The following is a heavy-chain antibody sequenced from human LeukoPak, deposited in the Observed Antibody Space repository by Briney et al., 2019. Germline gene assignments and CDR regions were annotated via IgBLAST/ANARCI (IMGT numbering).Heavy chain of an antibody. CDR2: IYNSGST. Sequence: SETLSLTCTVSGGSVSSGSYYWSWIRQPPGKGLEWIGYIYNSGSTYYNPSLKSRVTISVDTSKNQFSLKLSSVTAADTAVYYCARGSVNFDIWGQGTMVTVSS. CDR3: ARGSVNFDI. J-gene: IGHJ3*02. V-gene: IGHV4-61*01. CDR1: GGSVSSGSYY.